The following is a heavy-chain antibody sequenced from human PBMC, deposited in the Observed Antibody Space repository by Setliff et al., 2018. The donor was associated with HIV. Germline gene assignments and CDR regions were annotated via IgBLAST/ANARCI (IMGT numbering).Heavy chain of an antibody. Sequence: SETLSLTCTVSGGSISSYYWCWIRQPPGKGLEWIGNIYYSGSTNYNTSLKSRVTISVDTSKNQFSLKLSSVTAADTAVYSCARSVDTTLVPAYYFDYWGQGTLVTVSS. CDR1: GGSISSYY. V-gene: IGHV4-59*01. CDR2: IYYSGST. J-gene: IGHJ4*02. CDR3: ARSVDTTLVPAYYFDY. D-gene: IGHD5-18*01.